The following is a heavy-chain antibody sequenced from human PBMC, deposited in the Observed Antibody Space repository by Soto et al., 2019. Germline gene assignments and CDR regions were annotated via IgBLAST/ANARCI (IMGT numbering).Heavy chain of an antibody. Sequence: QVQLVQSGAEVKKPGASVKVSCKASGYTFISYGISWVRQAPGQGLEWMGWISAYNGNTKYAQKLQGRVTMTTDTATRTAYMELRSLRSDGTAVYYCARDLDDYVWGSYPSPDSFDIWGQGTMVTVSS. J-gene: IGHJ3*02. V-gene: IGHV1-18*01. CDR2: ISAYNGNT. D-gene: IGHD3-16*02. CDR1: GYTFISYG. CDR3: ARDLDDYVWGSYPSPDSFDI.